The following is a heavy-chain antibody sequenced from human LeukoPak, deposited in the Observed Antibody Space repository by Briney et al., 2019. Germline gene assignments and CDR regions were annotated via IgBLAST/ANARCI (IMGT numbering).Heavy chain of an antibody. V-gene: IGHV4-34*01. J-gene: IGHJ4*02. CDR1: GGSFSGYY. CDR2: INNIVTT. CDR3: ARESRNHCSGGSCAYDY. Sequence: SETLSLTCAVYGGSFSGYYWSWIRRPPGKGLEWMGEINNIVTTNYHPSLKSRVTISVETSKNQFSWNLGSVTAATTAVYYCARESRNHCSGGSCAYDYWGQGTLVTVSS. D-gene: IGHD2-15*01.